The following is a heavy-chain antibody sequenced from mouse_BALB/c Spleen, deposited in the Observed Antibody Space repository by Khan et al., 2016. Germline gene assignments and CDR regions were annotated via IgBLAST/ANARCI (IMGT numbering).Heavy chain of an antibody. D-gene: IGHD2-13*01. Sequence: EVELVESGGGLVKPGGSLKLSCAASGFTFSSYAMSWVRQTPEKRLEWVASISTGGDIYYPDSVKGRFTISRDNAWNILYLQMASLRSEDTAMYFCARGDCDREYYYSMDYWGQGTSVTVSS. CDR3: ARGDCDREYYYSMDY. CDR1: GFTFSSYA. V-gene: IGHV5-6-5*01. J-gene: IGHJ4*01. CDR2: ISTGGDI.